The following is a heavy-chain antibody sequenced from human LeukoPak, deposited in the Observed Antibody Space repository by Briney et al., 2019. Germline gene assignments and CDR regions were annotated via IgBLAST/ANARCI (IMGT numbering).Heavy chain of an antibody. CDR2: IYYSGST. J-gene: IGHJ4*02. V-gene: IGHV4-59*08. CDR1: GGSITSYY. CDR3: ARLVGYSSSWLLTP. D-gene: IGHD6-13*01. Sequence: PSETLSLTCTVSGGSITSYYWSWIRQPPGKGLEWIGYIYYSGSTSYNPSLKSRVTISVDTSKNQFSLKPSSVTAADTAVYYCARLVGYSSSWLLTPWGQGTLVTVSS.